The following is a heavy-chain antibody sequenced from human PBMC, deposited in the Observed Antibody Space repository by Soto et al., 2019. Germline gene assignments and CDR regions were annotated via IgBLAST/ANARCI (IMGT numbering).Heavy chain of an antibody. Sequence: QVQLVQSGAEVKKPGSSVKVSCKASGGTFSNYPVSWVRQAPGQGLEWMGGIIPIFGTVNYAQKSQGRLTITADESPSTAYMELSSLRSEDTAVYYCARGNHRWLQLWYFDLWGRGTLVTVSS. CDR1: GGTFSNYP. J-gene: IGHJ2*01. CDR3: ARGNHRWLQLWYFDL. V-gene: IGHV1-69*12. CDR2: IIPIFGTV. D-gene: IGHD5-12*01.